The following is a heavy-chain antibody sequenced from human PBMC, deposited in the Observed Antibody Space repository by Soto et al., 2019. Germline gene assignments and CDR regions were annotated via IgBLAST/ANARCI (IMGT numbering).Heavy chain of an antibody. J-gene: IGHJ3*02. CDR2: ISYDGSNK. CDR3: ADRSSWYINAFDI. CDR1: GFTFSSYA. Sequence: PGGSLRLSCAASGFTFSSYAMHWVRQAPGKGLEWVAVISYDGSNKYYADSVKGRFTISRDNSKNTLYLQMNSLRAEDTAVYYCADRSSWYINAFDIWGQGTMVTVSS. D-gene: IGHD6-13*01. V-gene: IGHV3-30-3*01.